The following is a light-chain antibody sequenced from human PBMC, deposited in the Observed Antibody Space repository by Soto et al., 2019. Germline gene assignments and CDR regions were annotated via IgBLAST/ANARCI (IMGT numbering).Light chain of an antibody. CDR3: SSYRRSSTYV. J-gene: IGLJ1*01. CDR1: SSDVGGYNY. Sequence: QSALTQPASVSGSPGQSITISCTGTSSDVGGYNYVSWYQQHPGKAPKLMIYEVSNRPSGVSNRFSGSKSGNTASLTISGLQAEDEAHYYCSSYRRSSTYVFGNGTKVTV. V-gene: IGLV2-14*01. CDR2: EVS.